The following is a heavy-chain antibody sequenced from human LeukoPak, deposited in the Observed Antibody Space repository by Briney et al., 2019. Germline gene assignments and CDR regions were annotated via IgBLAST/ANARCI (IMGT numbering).Heavy chain of an antibody. V-gene: IGHV3-66*01. CDR3: TRGQSYCGADCYSD. Sequence: GSLRLSCAASGFSVSNYYMSRVRQPLGKGLEWVSVMYTGGGRYYGDSVKGRFTISRDNSKNTVFLQMNSLRVEDTALYYCTRGQSYCGADCYSDWGQGTLVTVSS. CDR1: GFSVSNYY. D-gene: IGHD2-21*02. CDR2: MYTGGGR. J-gene: IGHJ4*02.